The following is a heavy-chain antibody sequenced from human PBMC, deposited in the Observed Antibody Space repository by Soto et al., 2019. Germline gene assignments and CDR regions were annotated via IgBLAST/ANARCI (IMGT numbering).Heavy chain of an antibody. J-gene: IGHJ4*02. CDR3: ARDLWWYLH. CDR1: GFTFSSHA. Sequence: EVPLLESGGGLVQPGGALRLSCAASGFTFSSHAMSWVRQAPGKGLEWLSSISGGAGGAYYADSVKGRFTISRDNSKNTLYLQMNSLRAEDTAVYYCARDLWWYLHWGQGTLVTVSS. V-gene: IGHV3-23*01. D-gene: IGHD2-15*01. CDR2: ISGGAGGA.